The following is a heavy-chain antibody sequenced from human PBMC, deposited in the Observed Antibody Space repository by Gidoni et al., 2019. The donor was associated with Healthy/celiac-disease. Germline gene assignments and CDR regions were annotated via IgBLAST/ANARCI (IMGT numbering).Heavy chain of an antibody. CDR3: ARDVASGWYYFDY. D-gene: IGHD6-19*01. V-gene: IGHV3-33*01. CDR1: GFPFSSYG. Sequence: QVQLVESGGGVVQPGRSLTLSCAASGFPFSSYGMHWVRQPPGKALEWVAVIWYDGSNKYYADSVKGRFTISRDNSKNTLYLQMNSLRAEDTAVYYCARDVASGWYYFDYWGQGTLVTVSS. CDR2: IWYDGSNK. J-gene: IGHJ4*02.